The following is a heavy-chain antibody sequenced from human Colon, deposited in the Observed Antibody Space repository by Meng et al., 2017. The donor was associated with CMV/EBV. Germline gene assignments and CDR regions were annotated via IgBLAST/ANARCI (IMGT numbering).Heavy chain of an antibody. CDR1: GFPSDDFW. D-gene: IGHD1-1*01. V-gene: IGHV3-74*01. J-gene: IGHJ4*02. CDR3: LKLPPGY. CDR2: IHSGGTSI. Sequence: VESGGGLIQPWGALRLSSVVSGFPSDDFWGDWVRQAPGKGPLWVSRIHSGGTSISYADSVKGRFTISGDNAKNTVYLQMNSLRDEDTAVYYCLKLPPGYWGQGTLVTVSS.